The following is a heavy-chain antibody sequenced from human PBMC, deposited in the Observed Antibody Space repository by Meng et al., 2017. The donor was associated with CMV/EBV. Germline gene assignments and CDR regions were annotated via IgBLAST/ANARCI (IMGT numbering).Heavy chain of an antibody. Sequence: GESLKISCAASGFTFSSYSMNWVRQAPGKGLEWVSSISSSSSYTYYADSVKGRFTISRDNAKNSLYLQMNSLRAEDTAVYYCARDLSPGSMGGGSFDYWGQGTLVTVSS. CDR1: GFTFSSYS. D-gene: IGHD2-15*01. CDR2: ISSSSSYT. J-gene: IGHJ4*02. CDR3: ARDLSPGSMGGGSFDY. V-gene: IGHV3-21*01.